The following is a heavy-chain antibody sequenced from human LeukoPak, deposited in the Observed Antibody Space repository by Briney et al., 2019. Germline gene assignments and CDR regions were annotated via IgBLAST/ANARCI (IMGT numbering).Heavy chain of an antibody. Sequence: GGSLRLSCAASGFIVSHNYMTWVRQAPGKGLEWISVIYIDGTTYYADSVKGRFTISRDQANNTLYLQMNTLRDEDTAVYYCARGSEWSSGVSDYWGQGTLVTVSS. D-gene: IGHD3-3*01. CDR2: IYIDGTT. CDR3: ARGSEWSSGVSDY. CDR1: GFIVSHNY. J-gene: IGHJ4*02. V-gene: IGHV3-53*01.